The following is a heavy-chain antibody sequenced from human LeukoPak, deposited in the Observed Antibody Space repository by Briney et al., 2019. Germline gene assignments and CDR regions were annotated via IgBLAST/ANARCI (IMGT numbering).Heavy chain of an antibody. D-gene: IGHD2-2*01. CDR2: IYWDDDK. Sequence: SGPTLVNPTQTLTLTCTFSGISLTSGVGVGWIRHPPGKALEWLALIYWDDDKRYSPSLKSRLTITKDTSKSQVGLTMTNMDPLDTATYYCARYGNVVPTYWGQGTLVTVSS. CDR1: GISLTSGVG. CDR3: ARYGNVVPTY. V-gene: IGHV2-5*02. J-gene: IGHJ4*02.